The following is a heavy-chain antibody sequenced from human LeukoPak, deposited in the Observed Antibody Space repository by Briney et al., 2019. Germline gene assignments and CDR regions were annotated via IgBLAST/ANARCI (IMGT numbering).Heavy chain of an antibody. V-gene: IGHV4-59*08. CDR3: ARGSSGRYSIDY. D-gene: IGHD6-19*01. Sequence: NPSETLSLTCTVSGGSISSYYWSWIRQPPGKGLEWIGYIYYSGSTNHNPSLKSRVTISVDTSKNQFSLKLSSVTAADTAVYYCARGSSGRYSIDYWGQGILVTVSS. CDR1: GGSISSYY. CDR2: IYYSGST. J-gene: IGHJ4*02.